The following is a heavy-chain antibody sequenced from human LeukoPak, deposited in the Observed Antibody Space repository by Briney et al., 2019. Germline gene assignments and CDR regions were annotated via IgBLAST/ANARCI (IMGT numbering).Heavy chain of an antibody. CDR2: ISSSGDSL. V-gene: IGHV3-11*01. CDR3: ARDIVILPDNFYYGLDV. J-gene: IGHJ6*02. CDR1: GFTFSDYY. Sequence: PGGSLRLSCAASGFTFSDYYMTWIRQAPGKGLEWVSFISSSGDSLYYADSVRGRFTISRDNAKNSLFLQMDSLRAEDTAVYYCARDIVILPDNFYYGLDVWGQGTTVIVSS. D-gene: IGHD2/OR15-2a*01.